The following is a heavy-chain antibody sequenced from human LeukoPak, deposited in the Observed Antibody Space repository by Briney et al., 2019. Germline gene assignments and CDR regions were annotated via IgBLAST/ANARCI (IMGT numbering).Heavy chain of an antibody. CDR3: ARDAATLNPRYYYGMDV. V-gene: IGHV1-46*01. J-gene: IGHJ6*02. CDR2: INPSGGST. Sequence: ASVKVSCKASGYTFTSYYMRWVRQAPGQGLEWMGIINPSGGSTSYAQKFQGRVTMTRDTSTSTVYMELRSLRSDDTAVYYCARDAATLNPRYYYGMDVWGQGTTVTVSS. CDR1: GYTFTSYY. D-gene: IGHD1-26*01.